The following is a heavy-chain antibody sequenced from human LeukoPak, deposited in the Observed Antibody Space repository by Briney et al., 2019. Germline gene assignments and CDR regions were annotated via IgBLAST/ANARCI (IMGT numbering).Heavy chain of an antibody. V-gene: IGHV3-9*01. CDR3: AKGGTSYGYVIFDY. D-gene: IGHD5-18*01. J-gene: IGHJ4*02. CDR1: GFTFDDYA. CDR2: ISWNRGSI. Sequence: GGTLRLSCAASGFTFDDYAMHWIRQAPGKGLEGVSGISWNRGSIGYADSVKGRFTISRDNAKNSLHLQIDSLRAEDTALYYGAKGGTSYGYVIFDYWGQGTLVTVSS.